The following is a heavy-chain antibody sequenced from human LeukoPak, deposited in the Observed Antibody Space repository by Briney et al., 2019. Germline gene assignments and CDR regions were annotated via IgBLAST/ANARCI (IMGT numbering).Heavy chain of an antibody. Sequence: ASVKVSCKASGYTFTGYYMHWVRQAPGQGLEWMGWINAVNGNTKYSQKFQGRVTITRDTSASTAYMELSSLRSEDTAVYYCAREHMTTVTTMDYWGQGTLVTVSS. D-gene: IGHD4-11*01. CDR3: AREHMTTVTTMDY. V-gene: IGHV1-3*01. CDR2: INAVNGNT. J-gene: IGHJ4*02. CDR1: GYTFTGYY.